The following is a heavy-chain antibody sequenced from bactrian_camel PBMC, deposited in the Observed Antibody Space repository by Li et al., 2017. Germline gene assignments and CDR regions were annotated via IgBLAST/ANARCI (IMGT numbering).Heavy chain of an antibody. J-gene: IGHJ6*01. Sequence: HVQLVESGGGSVQTGGSLRLSCAAAGRTYNSNCMGWFRQTPGKEREGVALLDSDGLTTYTDSVKGRFTISRDNAKNTLYLQMDSLKPEDTAMYYCAALEEIFICDVDVDFGFFGQGTQVTVS. V-gene: IGHV3S53*01. D-gene: IGHD8*01. CDR1: GRTYNSNC. CDR2: LDSDGLT. CDR3: AALEEIFICDVDVDFGF.